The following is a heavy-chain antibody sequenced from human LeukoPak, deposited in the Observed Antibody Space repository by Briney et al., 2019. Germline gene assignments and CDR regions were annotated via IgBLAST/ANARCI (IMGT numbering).Heavy chain of an antibody. D-gene: IGHD1-26*01. CDR1: GYSFSSNS. CDR3: ARDFGGSYTGGGWFDP. CDR2: ISAYNGNT. V-gene: IGHV1-18*01. J-gene: IGHJ5*02. Sequence: ASVKVSCKASGYSFSSNSISWMRQAAGQGLEWMGWISAYNGNTKYAQKLQGRVTMTTDTSTNTAYVELRSLRSDDTAVYYCARDFGGSYTGGGWFDPWGQGTLVTVSS.